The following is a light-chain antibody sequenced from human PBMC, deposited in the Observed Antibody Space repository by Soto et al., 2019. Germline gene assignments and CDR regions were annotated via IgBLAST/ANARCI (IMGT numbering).Light chain of an antibody. CDR3: RSYYSRLSAYV. V-gene: IGLV1-40*01. J-gene: IGLJ1*01. Sequence: QSVLTQPPSVSGAPGQRVTISCTGSSSNIGAGYDVHWYQQLPGTAPKLLIYGNSNRPSGVPDRFSGSKSGTSASLAITGLQAADEAAYYCRSYYSRLSAYVFGTGTKLTVL. CDR1: SSNIGAGYD. CDR2: GNS.